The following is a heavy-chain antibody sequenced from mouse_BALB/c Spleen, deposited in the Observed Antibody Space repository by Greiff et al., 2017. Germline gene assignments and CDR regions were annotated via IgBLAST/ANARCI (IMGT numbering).Heavy chain of an antibody. CDR3: ARWDGYDERFAY. J-gene: IGHJ3*01. CDR2: INPYNGDT. Sequence: EVMLVESGPELVKPGASVKISCKASGYSFTGYFMNWVMQSHGKSLEWIGRINPYNGDTFYNQKFKGKATLTLDKSSSTAHMELRSLASEDSAVYYCARWDGYDERFAYWGQGTLVTVSA. CDR1: GYSFTGYF. V-gene: IGHV1-20*02. D-gene: IGHD2-2*01.